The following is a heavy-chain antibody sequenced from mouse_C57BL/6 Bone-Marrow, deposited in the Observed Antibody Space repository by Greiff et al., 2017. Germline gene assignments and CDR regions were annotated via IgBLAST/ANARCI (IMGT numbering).Heavy chain of an antibody. Sequence: EVKLVESGGGLVKPGGSLKLSCAASGFTFSSYAMSWVRQTPEKRLEWVATISDGGSYTYYPDNVKGRFTISRDNAKNNLYLQMSHLKSEDTAMYYCARDPPITTVVAPFAYWGQGTLVTVSA. CDR3: ARDPPITTVVAPFAY. CDR1: GFTFSSYA. V-gene: IGHV5-4*01. CDR2: ISDGGSYT. J-gene: IGHJ3*01. D-gene: IGHD1-1*01.